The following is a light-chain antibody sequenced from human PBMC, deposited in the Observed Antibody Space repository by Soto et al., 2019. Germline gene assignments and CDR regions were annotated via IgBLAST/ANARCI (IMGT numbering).Light chain of an antibody. J-gene: IGKJ2*01. Sequence: EIVLTQSPAYLSLSPGEGVTLSCRASQSVSSYLAWYQQEPGQAPRLLIYDAFNRATGTPDRFSGGGSGTDFTITITRLEPEDSAVYYGQQRSNWPPEFTIGQGTKLEIK. CDR1: QSVSSY. CDR3: QQRSNWPPEFT. CDR2: DAF. V-gene: IGKV3-11*01.